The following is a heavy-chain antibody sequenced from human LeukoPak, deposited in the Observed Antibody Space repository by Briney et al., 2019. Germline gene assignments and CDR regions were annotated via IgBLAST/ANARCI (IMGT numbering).Heavy chain of an antibody. J-gene: IGHJ4*02. CDR2: IYHSGST. D-gene: IGHD3-22*01. CDR1: GGSISSSNW. Sequence: SGTLSLTCAVSGGSISSSNWWSWVRQPPGKGLEWIGEIYHSGSTSYNPSLKSRVTISVDTSKNQFSLKLSSVTAADTAVYYCARFGYYYDSSGYYYEFDYWGQGTLVTVSS. CDR3: ARFGYYYDSSGYYYEFDY. V-gene: IGHV4-4*02.